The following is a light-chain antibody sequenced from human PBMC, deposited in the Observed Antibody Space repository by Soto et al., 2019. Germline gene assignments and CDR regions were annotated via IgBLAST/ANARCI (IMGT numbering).Light chain of an antibody. CDR2: DAS. J-gene: IGKJ4*01. CDR3: QQYNSFPLT. CDR1: QSISSW. Sequence: MTQSPSTLSASVGDRVTITCRASQSISSWLAWYQQKPGKAPKLLIYDASSLESGVPSRFSGSGSGTEFTLTISSLQPDDFATYYCQQYNSFPLTFGGGTKVDIK. V-gene: IGKV1-5*01.